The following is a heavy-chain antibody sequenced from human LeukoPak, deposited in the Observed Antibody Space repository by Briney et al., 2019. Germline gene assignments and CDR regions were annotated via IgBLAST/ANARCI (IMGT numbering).Heavy chain of an antibody. CDR3: ASGPSPGPYYYDSSGYRY. CDR2: FDPEDGET. D-gene: IGHD3-22*01. CDR1: GYTLTELS. V-gene: IGHV1-24*01. J-gene: IGHJ4*02. Sequence: GASVKVSCKVSGYTLTELSMHWVRQAPGKGLEWMGGFDPEDGETIYAQKFQGRVTITEDTSTDTAYMELSSLRSEDTAVYYCASGPSPGPYYYDSSGYRYWGQGTLVTVSS.